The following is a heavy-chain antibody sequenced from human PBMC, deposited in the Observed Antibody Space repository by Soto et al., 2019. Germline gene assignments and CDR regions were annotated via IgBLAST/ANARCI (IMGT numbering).Heavy chain of an antibody. CDR1: GYTFTSYG. V-gene: IGHV1-18*01. CDR3: ARAPNVLRYFDWLFHHQTFDY. J-gene: IGHJ4*02. CDR2: ISAYNGNT. D-gene: IGHD3-9*01. Sequence: ASVKVSCKASGYTFTSYGISWVRQAPGQGLEWMGWISAYNGNTNYAQRLQGRVTMTTDTSTSTAYMELRSLRSDDTAVYYCARAPNVLRYFDWLFHHQTFDYWGQGTLVTVS.